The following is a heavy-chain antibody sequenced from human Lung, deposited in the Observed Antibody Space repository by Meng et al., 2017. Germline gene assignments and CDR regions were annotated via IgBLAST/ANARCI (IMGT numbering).Heavy chain of an antibody. CDR3: ARGPTTMAHDFDY. Sequence: VQLQQCGPGLLKPSATLSLTCVVSGGSFSDYYWSWIRQPPGKGLEWIGEINHSGSTNYNPSLESRATISVDTSQNNLSLKLSSVTAADSAVYYCARGPTTMAHDFDYWGQGTLVTVSS. CDR1: GGSFSDYY. CDR2: INHSGST. D-gene: IGHD4-11*01. V-gene: IGHV4-34*01. J-gene: IGHJ4*02.